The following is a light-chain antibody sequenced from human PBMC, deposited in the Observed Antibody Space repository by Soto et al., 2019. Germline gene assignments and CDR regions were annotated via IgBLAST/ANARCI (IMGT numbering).Light chain of an antibody. CDR3: CSYVAGGTYV. J-gene: IGLJ1*01. CDR1: NNDIGSFNL. V-gene: IGLV2-23*01. Sequence: QSALTQPASVSGSPGQSITISCTGTNNDIGSFNLVSWYQQHPGKAPKLLICEGGYRPSGVSSRFSNSKSDNTASLTISGLQAEDEADYYCCSYVAGGTYVFGTGTKVTVL. CDR2: EGG.